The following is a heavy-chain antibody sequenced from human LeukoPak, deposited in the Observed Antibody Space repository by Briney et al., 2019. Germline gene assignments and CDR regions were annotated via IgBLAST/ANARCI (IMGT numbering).Heavy chain of an antibody. Sequence: GGSLRLSCAASGFTFSSYEMNWVGQAPGKGLEWVSGISGGGGSTYYADSVKGRFTISRDNSKNTLYLQMDSLRAEDTALYYCAKGSGINHYHWIDPWGQGTLVTVSS. D-gene: IGHD1-14*01. J-gene: IGHJ5*02. CDR3: AKGSGINHYHWIDP. CDR1: GFTFSSYE. V-gene: IGHV3-23*01. CDR2: ISGGGGST.